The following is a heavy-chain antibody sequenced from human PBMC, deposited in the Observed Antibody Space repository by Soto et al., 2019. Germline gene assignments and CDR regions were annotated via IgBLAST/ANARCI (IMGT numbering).Heavy chain of an antibody. J-gene: IGHJ4*02. CDR2: IYYSGST. V-gene: IGHV4-39*01. CDR1: GGSISSGRYY. Sequence: QLQLQESGPGLVKPSETLSLTCTVSGGSISSGRYYWGGIRQPPGKGLEWIGSIYYSGSTYYNPSLKSRVNISVDTSKNQFSLKLSSVTAADTAVYYCARDYDSSGDYWGQGTLVTVSS. CDR3: ARDYDSSGDY. D-gene: IGHD3-22*01.